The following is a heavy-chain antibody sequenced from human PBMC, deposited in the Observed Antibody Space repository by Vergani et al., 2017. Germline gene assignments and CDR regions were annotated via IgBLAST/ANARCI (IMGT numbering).Heavy chain of an antibody. CDR3: AXVGTSSNRDSFDY. CDR2: INPNSGGT. V-gene: IGHV1-2*02. CDR1: GYTFTDYF. J-gene: IGHJ4*02. D-gene: IGHD2-2*01. Sequence: QVQLVQSGAEVKKPGASVEVSCKASGYTFTDYFMHWVRQAPGQGLEWMGWINPNSGGTNYAQKFQGRVTMTRDTSISTAYMELSNLRSDDTAVYYCAXVGTSSNRDSFDYWGQGTLGTVSS.